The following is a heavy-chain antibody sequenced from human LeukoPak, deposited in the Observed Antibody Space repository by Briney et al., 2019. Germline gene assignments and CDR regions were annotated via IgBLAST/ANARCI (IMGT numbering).Heavy chain of an antibody. V-gene: IGHV1-18*01. CDR2: ISAYNGNT. CDR3: ARGYSSGWYGDYFDY. Sequence: ASVKVSCQASGYTFTSYGISWVRQAPGQGLEWMGWISAYNGNTNYAQKLQGRVTMTTDTSTSTAYMELRSLRSDDTAVYYCARGYSSGWYGDYFDYWGQGTLVTVSS. J-gene: IGHJ4*02. D-gene: IGHD6-19*01. CDR1: GYTFTSYG.